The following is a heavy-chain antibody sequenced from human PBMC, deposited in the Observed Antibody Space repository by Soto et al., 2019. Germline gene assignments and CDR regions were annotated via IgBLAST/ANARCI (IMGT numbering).Heavy chain of an antibody. CDR1: GFTFSSQA. CDR3: AKGADYCRGGYCYPPLDV. D-gene: IGHD2-15*01. Sequence: GGSLRLSCAASGFTFSSQAMSWVRQAPGKGLEWVSSISLSGGSTYYADSVKGRFTISRDNSKKTLYLQMNSLRAEDTAVYYFAKGADYCRGGYCYPPLDVWGQGTTVTVS. J-gene: IGHJ6*02. CDR2: ISLSGGST. V-gene: IGHV3-23*01.